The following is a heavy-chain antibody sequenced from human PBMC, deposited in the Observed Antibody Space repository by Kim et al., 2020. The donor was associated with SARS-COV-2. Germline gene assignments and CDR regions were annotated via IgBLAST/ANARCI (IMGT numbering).Heavy chain of an antibody. J-gene: IGHJ4*02. CDR2: ISHTGDIT. V-gene: IGHV3-23*01. CDR3: AIRGSNYGAYNY. Sequence: GGSLRLSCAGSGFTFSSYGMSWVRQAPGKGLEWVSAISHTGDITDYADSMKGRFTISRDNSKNTLYRQMNSLRADDTALYYCAIRGSNYGAYNYWGQGTLVTVSS. D-gene: IGHD4-17*01. CDR1: GFTFSSYG.